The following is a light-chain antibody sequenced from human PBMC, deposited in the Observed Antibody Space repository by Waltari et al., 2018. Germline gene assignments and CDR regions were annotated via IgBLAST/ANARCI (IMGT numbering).Light chain of an antibody. V-gene: IGKV3-20*01. CDR3: QQYNRSLYT. CDR2: GVS. J-gene: IGKJ2*01. CDR1: QSVSSSY. Sequence: EIVLTQSPGTLSLSPGERATLSCRASQSVSSSYLAWYQQKPGQAPRLLIYGVSNRATGIPDRFSGSASGTDFTLTISRLEPEDFAVYYCQQYNRSLYTFGQGTKLEIK.